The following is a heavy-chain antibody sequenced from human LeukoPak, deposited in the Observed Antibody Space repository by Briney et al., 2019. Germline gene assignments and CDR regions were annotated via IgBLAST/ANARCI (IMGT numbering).Heavy chain of an antibody. D-gene: IGHD5-12*01. CDR1: GGSISSYY. CDR2: IYYSGST. V-gene: IGHV4-59*04. CDR3: ARTYSGYDYRNYYYYYMDV. Sequence: PSETLSLTCTVSGGSISSYYWSWIRQPPGKGLEWIGYIYYSGSTYYNPSLKSRVTISVDTSKNQFSLKLSSVTAADTAVYYCARTYSGYDYRNYYYYYMDVWGKGTTVTISS. J-gene: IGHJ6*03.